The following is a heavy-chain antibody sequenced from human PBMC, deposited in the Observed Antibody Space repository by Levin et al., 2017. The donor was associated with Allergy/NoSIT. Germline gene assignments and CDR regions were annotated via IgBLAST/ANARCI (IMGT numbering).Heavy chain of an antibody. CDR2: INDSGDTT. D-gene: IGHD3-22*01. J-gene: IGHJ4*02. CDR1: GFTFSSYA. V-gene: IGHV3-23*01. CDR3: AKVTRHHGVLTSGFDY. Sequence: GGSLRLSCAASGFTFSSYAMSWVRQAPGKGLEWVSAINDSGDTTFYPDSVKGRFTISRDNSKNPPYLQMNSLRAEDTAVYYCAKVTRHHGVLTSGFDYWGQGTLVTVSS.